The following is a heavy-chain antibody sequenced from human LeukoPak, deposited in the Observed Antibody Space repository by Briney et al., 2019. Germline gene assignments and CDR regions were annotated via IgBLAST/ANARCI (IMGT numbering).Heavy chain of an antibody. CDR1: GGSISNYF. CDR2: MYYRGST. CDR3: ATTHDYADEYVWGY. D-gene: IGHD4-17*01. V-gene: IGHV4-59*01. Sequence: PSETLSLTCAVSGGSISNYFWGWIRQPPGRGLQWIGYMYYRGSTNYNPSFKSRVTISVGPPKNQFSLKLRSVTAADTAMYYCATTHDYADEYVWGYWGQGALVTVSS. J-gene: IGHJ4*02.